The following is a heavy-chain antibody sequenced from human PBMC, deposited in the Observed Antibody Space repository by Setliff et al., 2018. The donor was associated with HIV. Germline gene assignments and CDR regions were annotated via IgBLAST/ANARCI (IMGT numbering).Heavy chain of an antibody. D-gene: IGHD1-26*01. CDR3: AREGTYSGTYWVRRVASFDI. J-gene: IGHJ4*02. CDR1: GGSLSGYY. Sequence: SETLSLTCAVYGGSLSGYYWRWIRQPPGKGLEWIGDVSHTGSTNYNPSLKSRITISADTPKNQFSLKLSSVTAADTAVYYCAREGTYSGTYWVRRVASFDIWGQGTLVTVSS. V-gene: IGHV4-34*01. CDR2: VSHTGST.